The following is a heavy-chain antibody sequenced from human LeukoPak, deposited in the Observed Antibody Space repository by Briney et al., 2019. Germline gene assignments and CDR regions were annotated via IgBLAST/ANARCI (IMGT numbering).Heavy chain of an antibody. CDR1: GGSIITTNW. CDR3: TRESGAFSPFGF. D-gene: IGHD1-26*01. J-gene: IGHJ4*02. CDR2: VHLNGAT. V-gene: IGHV4-4*02. Sequence: PSETLSLTCAVSGGSIITTNWWSWVRQPPGKGLEWIGEVHLNGATHYNPSLGSRVSMSIDKSKNHMSLKLTSVTAADTAIYYCTRESGAFSPFGFWGQGTLVTGFS.